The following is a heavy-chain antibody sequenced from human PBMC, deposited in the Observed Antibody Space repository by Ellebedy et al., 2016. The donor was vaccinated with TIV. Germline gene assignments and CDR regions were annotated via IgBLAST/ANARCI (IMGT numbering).Heavy chain of an antibody. D-gene: IGHD1-26*01. J-gene: IGHJ4*02. CDR3: VRDMYSGAYYAGAPIDH. CDR2: ITWDGGNK. Sequence: GGSLRLXXAASGFIFDDYAMHWVRQAPGKGVEWLSLITWDGGNKYYADSVKGRFTISRDKSSLFLQMNSLRVDDTAFYYRVRDMYSGAYYAGAPIDHWGQGTLVTVSS. V-gene: IGHV3-43D*03. CDR1: GFIFDDYA.